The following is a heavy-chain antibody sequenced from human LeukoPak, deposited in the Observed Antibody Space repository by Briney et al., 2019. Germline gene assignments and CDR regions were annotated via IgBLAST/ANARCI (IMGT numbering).Heavy chain of an antibody. J-gene: IGHJ5*02. CDR2: INAGNGNT. Sequence: ASVKVSFKASGYTFTSYAMHWVRQAPGQRLEWMGWINAGNGNTKYSQKFQGRVTITRDTSASTAYMELSSLRSEDTAVYYCARDLGLLWFGEWGNWFDPWGQGTLVTVSS. CDR1: GYTFTSYA. CDR3: ARDLGLLWFGEWGNWFDP. D-gene: IGHD3-10*01. V-gene: IGHV1-3*01.